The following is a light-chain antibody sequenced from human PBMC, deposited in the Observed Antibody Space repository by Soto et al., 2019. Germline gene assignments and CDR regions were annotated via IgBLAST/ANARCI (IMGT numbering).Light chain of an antibody. CDR1: QSVGGD. Sequence: EVVMTQSPVTLSVSPGERATLSCRASQSVGGDLAWYQQTPGQTPRLLIYGAVTRATGVAARFSGAGSGTEFALTVDSLRSEDVAIYYCQQYNAWPRTFGQGTKREI. CDR2: GAV. V-gene: IGKV3-15*01. CDR3: QQYNAWPRT. J-gene: IGKJ2*01.